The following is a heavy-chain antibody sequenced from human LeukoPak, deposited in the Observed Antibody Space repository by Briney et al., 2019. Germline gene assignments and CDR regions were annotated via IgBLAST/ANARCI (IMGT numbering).Heavy chain of an antibody. V-gene: IGHV4-34*01. CDR1: GGSFSDYY. J-gene: IGHJ4*02. CDR2: INRG. CDR3: ARGSSHFDK. Sequence: SETLSLTCAVYGGSFSDYYWTWIRQAPGKGLEWIGVINRGDYNPSLKSRVTISVDTSKNQFSLKLTSVTAADTGVYYCARGSSHFDKWGQGTLVTVSS.